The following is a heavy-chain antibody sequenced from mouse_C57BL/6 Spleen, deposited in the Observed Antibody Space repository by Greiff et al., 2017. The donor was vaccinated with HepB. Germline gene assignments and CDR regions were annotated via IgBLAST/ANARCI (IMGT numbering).Heavy chain of an antibody. CDR2: IYPGDGDT. V-gene: IGHV1-82*01. CDR1: GYAFSSSW. J-gene: IGHJ2*01. D-gene: IGHD1-1*01. CDR3: ARETTVVAPYYFDY. Sequence: QVQLKESGPELVKPGASVKISCKASGYAFSSSWMNWVKQRPGKGLEWIGRIYPGDGDTNYNGKFKGKATLTADKSSSTAYMQLSSLTSADSAVYFCARETTVVAPYYFDYWGQGTTLTVSS.